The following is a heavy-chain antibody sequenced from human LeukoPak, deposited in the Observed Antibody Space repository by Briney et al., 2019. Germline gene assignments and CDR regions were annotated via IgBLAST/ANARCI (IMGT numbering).Heavy chain of an antibody. V-gene: IGHV4-30-4*08. J-gene: IGHJ4*02. CDR2: IYYSGST. CDR3: ARDGVATWSEFGF. D-gene: IGHD3-16*01. CDR1: GFTFSSYS. Sequence: LRLSCAASGFTFSSYSMNWVRQPPGKGLEWIGYIYYSGSTSYNPSLKSRVTISVDTSKNQFSLRLSSVAAADTAVYYCARDGVATWSEFGFWGQGTLVTVSS.